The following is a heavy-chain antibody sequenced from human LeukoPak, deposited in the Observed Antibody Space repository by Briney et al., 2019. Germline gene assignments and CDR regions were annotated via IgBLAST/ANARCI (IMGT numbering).Heavy chain of an antibody. V-gene: IGHV4-59*01. Sequence: SETLSLTCTVSGGSISSYYWSWIRQPPGKGLEWIGYIYYSGSTNYNPSLKNRVTISVDTSKNQFSLKLSSVTAADTAVYYCARDRAAAGRSFDYWGQGTLVTVSS. CDR3: ARDRAAAGRSFDY. CDR2: IYYSGST. CDR1: GGSISSYY. D-gene: IGHD6-13*01. J-gene: IGHJ4*02.